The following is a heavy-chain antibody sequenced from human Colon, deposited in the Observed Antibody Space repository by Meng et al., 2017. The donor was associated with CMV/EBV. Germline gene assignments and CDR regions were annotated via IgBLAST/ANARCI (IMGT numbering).Heavy chain of an antibody. CDR3: VRESWYFDY. CDR1: ADTFTANH. J-gene: IGHJ4*02. CDR2: IYPQDGGT. Sequence: QVELLQPGPAETKPVASVQGSCQNPADTFTANHLNGVRPGPGQGLEWMRWIYPQDGGTYFAQKFQNRVTLTRDTSITTAYMELSGLTSDDTAIYYCVRESWYFDYWGEGTLVTVSS. V-gene: IGHV1-2*02. D-gene: IGHD6-13*01.